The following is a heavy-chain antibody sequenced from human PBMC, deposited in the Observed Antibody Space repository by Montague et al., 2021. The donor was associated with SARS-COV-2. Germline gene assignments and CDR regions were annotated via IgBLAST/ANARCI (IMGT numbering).Heavy chain of an antibody. CDR2: ISPNGNT. V-gene: IGHV4-4*09. CDR1: GGSINDHY. J-gene: IGHJ2*01. CDR3: VGRGYCVSAGYHYHPDL. D-gene: IGHD3-9*01. Sequence: SETLSLTCTVSGGSINDHYRSWIRQPPGKGQEWIGYISPNGNTNYNPSLKSRVTLSVDASRNELSLRLHSVTAADTAVYFCVGRGYCVSAGYHYHPDLWGRGMLVTVSS.